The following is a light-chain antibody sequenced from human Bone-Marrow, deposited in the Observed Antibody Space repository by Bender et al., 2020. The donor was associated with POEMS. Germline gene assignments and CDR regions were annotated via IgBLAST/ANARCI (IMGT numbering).Light chain of an antibody. CDR3: YSAADFNVV. J-gene: IGLJ1*01. CDR1: VLAKKF. Sequence: SSELTQPSSVSVSPGQTATITCSGDVLAKKFARWFQLKPGQAPVVVIYKDSERPSGIPERFSGSSSGTTVTLTISGAQIYDEADYYCYSAADFNVVFGTGTKVTVL. V-gene: IGLV3-27*01. CDR2: KDS.